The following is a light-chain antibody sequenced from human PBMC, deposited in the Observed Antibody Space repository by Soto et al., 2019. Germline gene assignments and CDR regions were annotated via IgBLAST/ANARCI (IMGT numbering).Light chain of an antibody. CDR1: QDINIY. Sequence: DIQMTQFPSSLSASVGDRVTITCRAGQDINIYLAWYQQKPGKVPKLLISAASTLQSGVPSRFSGSGSGTDFTLTISSLQPEDVATYYCQKYDGAPLTFGGGTKVEIK. J-gene: IGKJ4*01. V-gene: IGKV1-27*01. CDR3: QKYDGAPLT. CDR2: AAS.